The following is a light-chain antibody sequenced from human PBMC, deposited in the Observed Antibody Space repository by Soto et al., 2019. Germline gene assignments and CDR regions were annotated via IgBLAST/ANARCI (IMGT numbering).Light chain of an antibody. CDR2: EVS. Sequence: QSVLTQPASVSGPPGQSITISCTGTSSDVGGYNYVSWYQQHPGKAPKLMIYEVSNRPSGVSNRFSGSKSGNTASLTISGLQAEDEADYYCSSYTSSSLEVFGTGTKLTVL. CDR1: SSDVGGYNY. J-gene: IGLJ1*01. V-gene: IGLV2-14*01. CDR3: SSYTSSSLEV.